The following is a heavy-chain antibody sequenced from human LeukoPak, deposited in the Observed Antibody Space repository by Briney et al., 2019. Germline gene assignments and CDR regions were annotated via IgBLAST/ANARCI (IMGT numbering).Heavy chain of an antibody. Sequence: GGSLRLSCAASGYTFSSYSMNWVREAPGKGLEWVSSISSSSSYIYYADSVKGRFTISRDNARNSLYLQMNSLRAEDTAVYYCAELGITMIGGVWGKGTTVTISS. V-gene: IGHV3-21*01. CDR2: ISSSSSYI. CDR1: GYTFSSYS. J-gene: IGHJ6*04. CDR3: AELGITMIGGV. D-gene: IGHD3-10*02.